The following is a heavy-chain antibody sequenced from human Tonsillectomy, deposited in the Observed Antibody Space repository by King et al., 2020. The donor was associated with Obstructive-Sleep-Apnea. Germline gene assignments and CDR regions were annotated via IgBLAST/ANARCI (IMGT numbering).Heavy chain of an antibody. J-gene: IGHJ4*02. Sequence: VQLVESGAEVRKPGASVKVSCKAFGDTFTGYYVHWVRQAPGQGLEWMGWINPDSGGTDYAQKFQGRVTMTRDTSISTVYMEMSRLRSDDTAVYYGARDAAAELHRRSNYFDSWGQGTLVTVSS. CDR3: ARDAAAELHRRSNYFDS. CDR2: INPDSGGT. CDR1: GDTFTGYY. V-gene: IGHV1-2*02. D-gene: IGHD6-13*01.